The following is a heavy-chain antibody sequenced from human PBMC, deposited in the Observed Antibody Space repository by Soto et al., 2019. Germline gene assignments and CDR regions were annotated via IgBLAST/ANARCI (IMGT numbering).Heavy chain of an antibody. CDR1: GFTFSNYD. V-gene: IGHV3-13*01. Sequence: EVQLVESGGGLVQPGGSLRLSCAASGFTFSNYDMHWVRQVTGKGLEWVSAIGAAGDTYYPDSVKGRFTISRENAKNSLYLQMNSLRAEDTVVYYCASGGWGSSWYEGGSRIDYWGQGALVTVSS. CDR2: IGAAGDT. D-gene: IGHD6-13*01. CDR3: ASGGWGSSWYEGGSRIDY. J-gene: IGHJ4*02.